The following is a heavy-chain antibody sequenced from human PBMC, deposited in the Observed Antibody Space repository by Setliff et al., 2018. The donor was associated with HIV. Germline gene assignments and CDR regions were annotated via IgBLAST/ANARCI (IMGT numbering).Heavy chain of an antibody. CDR3: ARVASGYDYGWLDP. CDR2: IRHDGSNK. Sequence: GGSLRLSCAASGFIFSDHVMHWVRQAPGKGLEWGAFIRHDGSNKYYADSVKGRFTISRDNSKNTLYLQMNSLRAEDTAVYYCARVASGYDYGWLDPWGQGTLVTVSS. D-gene: IGHD5-12*01. J-gene: IGHJ5*02. CDR1: GFIFSDHV. V-gene: IGHV3-30*02.